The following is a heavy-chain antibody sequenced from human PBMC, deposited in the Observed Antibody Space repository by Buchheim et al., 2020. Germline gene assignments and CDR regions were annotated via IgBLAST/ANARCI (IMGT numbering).Heavy chain of an antibody. Sequence: QVQLQQWGAGLLKPSETLSLTCAVFGGSFSGYYWSWIRQPPGKGLEWVGEINHIGITNYTPSLKSRVTIPVDTSKNQSSLKLSSVTAADTAVYYCARAGQEAGSPEYWGQGTL. J-gene: IGHJ4*02. D-gene: IGHD6-13*01. V-gene: IGHV4-34*01. CDR1: GGSFSGYY. CDR3: ARAGQEAGSPEY. CDR2: INHIGIT.